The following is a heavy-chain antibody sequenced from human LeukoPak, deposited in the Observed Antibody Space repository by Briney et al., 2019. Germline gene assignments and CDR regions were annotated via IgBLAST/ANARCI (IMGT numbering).Heavy chain of an antibody. J-gene: IGHJ4*02. D-gene: IGHD7-27*01. CDR1: GFTFSSYS. CDR2: ISSSSSYI. CDR3: ARDWELGNFDY. Sequence: GGSLRLSCAASGFTFSSYSTNWVRQAPGKGLEWVSSISSSSSYIYYADSVKGRFTISRDNAKNSLYLQMNSLRAEDTAVYYCARDWELGNFDYWGQGTLVTVSS. V-gene: IGHV3-21*01.